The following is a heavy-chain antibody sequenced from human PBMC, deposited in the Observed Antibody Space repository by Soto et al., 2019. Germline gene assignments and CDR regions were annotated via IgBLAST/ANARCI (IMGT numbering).Heavy chain of an antibody. D-gene: IGHD1-1*01. J-gene: IGHJ5*02. Sequence: SETLSLTCTVSGGSISSYYWSWIRQPPGKGLEWIGYIYYSGSTNYNPSLKSRVTISVDTSKNQFSLKLSSVTAADTAVYYCARLLEYNWNAGFDPWGQGTLVTVSS. CDR2: IYYSGST. V-gene: IGHV4-59*08. CDR1: GGSISSYY. CDR3: ARLLEYNWNAGFDP.